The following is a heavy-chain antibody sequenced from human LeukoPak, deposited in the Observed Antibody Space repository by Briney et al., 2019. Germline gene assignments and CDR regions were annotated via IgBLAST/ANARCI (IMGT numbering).Heavy chain of an antibody. CDR2: INPNSGAT. J-gene: IGHJ4*02. CDR3: AREPPRGRGSYYFDY. Sequence: ASMKVSCKPSGYTFTGYYMHWVRQAPGQGLEWMGWINPNSGATNYAQKFQGRVTVTRDTSINTAYMELSRLRSDDTAVYYCAREPPRGRGSYYFDYWGQGTLVTVSS. CDR1: GYTFTGYY. D-gene: IGHD3-10*01. V-gene: IGHV1-2*02.